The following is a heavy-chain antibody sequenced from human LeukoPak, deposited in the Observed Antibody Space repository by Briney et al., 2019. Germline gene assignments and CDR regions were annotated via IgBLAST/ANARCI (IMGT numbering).Heavy chain of an antibody. CDR2: IYSGGST. CDR3: ARASVPIVAAAFFDY. J-gene: IGHJ4*02. CDR1: GFTVSSNY. Sequence: GGSLRLPCAATGFTVSSNYMSWVRQAPGKGLEWVSVIYSGGSTYYADSVKGRFTISRDNSKNTLYLQMGSLRAEDMAVYYCARASVPIVAAAFFDYRGQGTLVTVSS. D-gene: IGHD6-13*01. V-gene: IGHV3-53*05.